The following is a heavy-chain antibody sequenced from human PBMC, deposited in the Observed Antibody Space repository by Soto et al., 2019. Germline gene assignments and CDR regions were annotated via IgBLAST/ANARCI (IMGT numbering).Heavy chain of an antibody. J-gene: IGHJ4*02. V-gene: IGHV1-69*01. CDR1: GGTFSSYS. Sequence: QVQLVQSGAEVKKPGSSVKVSCKASGGTFSSYSINWVRQAPGPGREWMGASIPIFGTANDARKFQGRVTITANEATSTAYMELTSLRSGDTAVCYCARDGGKHSGGIEYWGQGTLVTASS. CDR3: ARDGGKHSGGIEY. D-gene: IGHD1-26*01. CDR2: SIPIFGTA.